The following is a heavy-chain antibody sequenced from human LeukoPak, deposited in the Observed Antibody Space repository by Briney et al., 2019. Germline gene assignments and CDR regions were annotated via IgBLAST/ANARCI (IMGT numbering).Heavy chain of an antibody. D-gene: IGHD3-3*01. CDR2: INHSGST. CDR3: ARQTGVGLFILP. Sequence: SETLSLTCAVYGGSFRGYYWSWIRQPPGKGLEWIGEINHSGSTNYNPSLKSRVTISVDTSKNQFSLKLSSVTAADTAVYYCARQTGVGLFILPGGQGTLVTVSS. V-gene: IGHV4-34*01. J-gene: IGHJ4*02. CDR1: GGSFRGYY.